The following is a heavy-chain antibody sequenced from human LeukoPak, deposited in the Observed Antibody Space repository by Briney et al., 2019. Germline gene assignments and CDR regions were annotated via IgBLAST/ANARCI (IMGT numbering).Heavy chain of an antibody. Sequence: PGRSLRLSCAASGFIFSSYGMNWVRQAPGKGLEWVSYISSSGGTIYYADSVKGRFTISRDNAKNSLYLQMNSLRAEDTAVYYCARAGVGATSDYWGQGTLVTVSS. V-gene: IGHV3-48*03. CDR3: ARAGVGATSDY. J-gene: IGHJ4*02. CDR2: ISSSGGTI. D-gene: IGHD1-26*01. CDR1: GFIFSSYG.